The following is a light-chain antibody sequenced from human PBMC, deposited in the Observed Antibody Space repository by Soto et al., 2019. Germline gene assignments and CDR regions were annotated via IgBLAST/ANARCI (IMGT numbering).Light chain of an antibody. Sequence: QLVLTQSPSASASLGASVKLTCTLSSGHSSYAIAWHQQQPEKVPRYLMKLNSDGSHSKGDGIPDRFSGSSSGAERYLTISRLQSEDEADYYFQTWGTGIVLFGGGTKLTVL. CDR3: QTWGTGIVL. CDR1: SGHSSYA. V-gene: IGLV4-69*01. CDR2: LNSDGSH. J-gene: IGLJ2*01.